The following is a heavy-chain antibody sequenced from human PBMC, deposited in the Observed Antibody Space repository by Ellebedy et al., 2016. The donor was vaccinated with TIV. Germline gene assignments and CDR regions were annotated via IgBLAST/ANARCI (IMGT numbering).Heavy chain of an antibody. Sequence: SVKVSXXASGGTFSSYAISWVRQAPGQGLEWMGGIIPIFGTANYAQRFQGRVTITADESTSTAYMELSSLRSEDTAVYYCARGRTEWELLIYWGQGTLVTVSS. CDR1: GGTFSSYA. V-gene: IGHV1-69*13. CDR2: IIPIFGTA. CDR3: ARGRTEWELLIY. J-gene: IGHJ4*02. D-gene: IGHD1-26*01.